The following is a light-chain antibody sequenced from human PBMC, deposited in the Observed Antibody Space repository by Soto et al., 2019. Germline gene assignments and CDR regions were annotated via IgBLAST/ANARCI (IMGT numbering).Light chain of an antibody. CDR1: QDIGGR. V-gene: IGKV1-5*03. CDR3: QHYNSYSEA. Sequence: DIQMTQSPSSLSASVGDRVTITCRASQDIGGRLAWFQQKPGKAPQYLIYKASTLKSGVPSRFSGSGSGTEFTLTISSLQPDDFATYYCQHYNSYSEAFGQGTKVDIK. J-gene: IGKJ1*01. CDR2: KAS.